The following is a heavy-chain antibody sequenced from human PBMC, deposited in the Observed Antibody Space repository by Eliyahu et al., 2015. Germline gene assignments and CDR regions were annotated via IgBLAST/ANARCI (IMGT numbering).Heavy chain of an antibody. CDR2: DXHNGVA. CDR1: GGSFXXXF. V-gene: IGHV4-34*02. J-gene: IGHJ4*02. Sequence: QVQLQQWGAGLLKPSETLSLTCAVYGGSFXXXFWNWXRQPPGKGLEWIGEDXHNGVANYNPSLRGRVTMSVDTSKNQFLLTLSSMTAADTAVYYCARGTGYTLLTGFFSYLDHWGQGTLVTASS. CDR3: ARGTGYTLLTGFFSYLDH. D-gene: IGHD3-9*01.